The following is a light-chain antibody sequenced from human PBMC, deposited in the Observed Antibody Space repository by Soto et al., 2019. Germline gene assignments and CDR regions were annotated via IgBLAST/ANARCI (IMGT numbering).Light chain of an antibody. CDR3: SSFAGSNNFPYV. Sequence: QSALAQPPSASWSAGQSVSSSCTGTISYVGAYDYVSWYQQHPGKAPKLMIYEINKRPSGVPDRFSGSKSGNTASLTVSGLQAEDEADYYCSSFAGSNNFPYVFGTGTKVTV. V-gene: IGLV2-8*01. J-gene: IGLJ1*01. CDR1: ISYVGAYDY. CDR2: EIN.